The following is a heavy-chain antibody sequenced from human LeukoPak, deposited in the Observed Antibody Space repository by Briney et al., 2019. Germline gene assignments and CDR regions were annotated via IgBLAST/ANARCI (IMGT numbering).Heavy chain of an antibody. Sequence: GESLKISCKGSGYSFTSYWISWVRQMPGKGLEWMGRIDPSDSYTDYSPSFQGHVTISADKSISTAYLQWSSLKASDTAMNYCASIVAAGWFDPWGQGTLVTVSP. V-gene: IGHV5-10-1*01. J-gene: IGHJ5*02. CDR3: ASIVAAGWFDP. CDR2: IDPSDSYT. CDR1: GYSFTSYW. D-gene: IGHD2-15*01.